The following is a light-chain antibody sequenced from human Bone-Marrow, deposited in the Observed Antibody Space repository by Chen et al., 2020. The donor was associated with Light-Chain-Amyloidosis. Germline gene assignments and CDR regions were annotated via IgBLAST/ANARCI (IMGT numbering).Light chain of an antibody. V-gene: IGLV3-25*03. Sequence: SYELIQPPSVSVSPGQTARITCSGDDLPTKYAYWYQQKPGQAPVLVIHRDTERPSGISERFSGSSSGTTATLTISGVQAEDEADYHCQSADSSGTYEVIFGGGTKRTVL. CDR2: RDT. J-gene: IGLJ2*01. CDR3: QSADSSGTYEVI. CDR1: DLPTKY.